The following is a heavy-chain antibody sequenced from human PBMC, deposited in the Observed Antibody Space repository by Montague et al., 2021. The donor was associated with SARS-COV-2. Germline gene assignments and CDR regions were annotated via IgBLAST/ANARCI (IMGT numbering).Heavy chain of an antibody. CDR1: GGSISSSNYY. CDR2: MYYSGST. Sequence: SETLSLTCTVSGGSISSSNYYWGWIRQPPGKGLEWIGNMYYSGSTYYNPSLKSRVTISIDTSKHQFSLKLSSVTAADTAVYYCARDDIVLQGVTKGMDDWGQGTTVTVSS. D-gene: IGHD3-10*01. V-gene: IGHV4-39*07. CDR3: ARDDIVLQGVTKGMDD. J-gene: IGHJ6*02.